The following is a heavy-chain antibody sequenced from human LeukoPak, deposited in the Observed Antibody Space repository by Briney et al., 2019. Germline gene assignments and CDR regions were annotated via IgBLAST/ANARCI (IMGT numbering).Heavy chain of an antibody. CDR2: INGSGGST. V-gene: IGHV3-23*01. J-gene: IGHJ4*02. CDR1: GFSFSSYA. CDR3: ARGLYDSSGYFPY. D-gene: IGHD3-22*01. Sequence: GGSLSLSCAASGFSFSSYAMSWVRQAPGKGLEWVSAINGSGGSTYYAYSVNGRFTIFRDNSKNTLYLQMNSLRAEETAVYYCARGLYDSSGYFPYWGQGTLVTVSS.